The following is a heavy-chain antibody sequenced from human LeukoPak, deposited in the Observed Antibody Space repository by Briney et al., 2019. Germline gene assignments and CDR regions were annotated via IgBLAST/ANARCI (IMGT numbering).Heavy chain of an antibody. CDR1: GFSFSIYA. J-gene: IGHJ4*02. CDR2: ISYDGSNK. CDR3: ARVGPYCRTTICYVDY. V-gene: IGHV3-30-3*01. D-gene: IGHD2-2*01. Sequence: GGSLRLSCAASGFSFSIYAMHWVRQAPGKGLEWVAVISYDGSNKYYADSVKGRLSISGDNSKNTLYLQMNSLRAEDTAVYYCARVGPYCRTTICYVDYWGQGTLVTVSS.